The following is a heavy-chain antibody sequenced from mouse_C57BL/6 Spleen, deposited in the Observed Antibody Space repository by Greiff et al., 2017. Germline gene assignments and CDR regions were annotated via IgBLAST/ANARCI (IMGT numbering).Heavy chain of an antibody. CDR2: IRLKSDNYAT. Sequence: EVMLVESGGGLVQPGGSMKLSCVASGFTFSNYWMNWVRQSPEKGLEWVAQIRLKSDNYATNYAESVKGRFTISRDDSKSSVYLQMNNLRAEDTGIYYCTGGYFDVWGTGTTVTVSS. CDR3: TGGYFDV. V-gene: IGHV6-3*01. J-gene: IGHJ1*03. CDR1: GFTFSNYW.